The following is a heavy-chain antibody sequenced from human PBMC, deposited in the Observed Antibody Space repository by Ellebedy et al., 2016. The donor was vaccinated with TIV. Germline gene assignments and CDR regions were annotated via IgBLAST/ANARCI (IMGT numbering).Heavy chain of an antibody. CDR1: GFTFSSYS. Sequence: GESLKISCAASGFTFSSYSMNWVRQAPGKGLEWVSYISSSSSTIYYADSVKGRFTISRDNAKNSLYLQMNSLRAEDTAVYYCARDQGWAYPGSTRFDYWGQGTTVTVSS. CDR2: ISSSSSTI. D-gene: IGHD3-10*01. J-gene: IGHJ4*03. V-gene: IGHV3-48*04. CDR3: ARDQGWAYPGSTRFDY.